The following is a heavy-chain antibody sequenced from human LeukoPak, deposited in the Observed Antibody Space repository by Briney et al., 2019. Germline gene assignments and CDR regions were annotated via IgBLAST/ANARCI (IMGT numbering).Heavy chain of an antibody. D-gene: IGHD5-18*01. J-gene: IGHJ4*02. CDR2: ISAYNGNT. Sequence: ASVKVSFKASGYTFTSYGISWVRQAPGQGLEWMGWISAYNGNTNYAQKLQGRVTMTTDTSTSTAYMELRSLRSDDTAVYYCARGRGGRRYSYGDGYYFDYWGQGTLVTVSS. CDR1: GYTFTSYG. V-gene: IGHV1-18*01. CDR3: ARGRGGRRYSYGDGYYFDY.